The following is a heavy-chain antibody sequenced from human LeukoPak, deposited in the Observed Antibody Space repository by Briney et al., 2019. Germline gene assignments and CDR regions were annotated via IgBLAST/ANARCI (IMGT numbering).Heavy chain of an antibody. D-gene: IGHD2-15*01. CDR3: ARIWGYCSGDSCYSTPY. CDR1: GFTFSSYS. Sequence: GGSLRLSCVASGFTFSSYSMNWVRQAPGRGLEWVSYISRSSGTIYYADPVKGRFTISRDNAKNSLYLLMNSLRDEDTAVYYCARIWGYCSGDSCYSTPYWRQGTLVTVSS. J-gene: IGHJ4*02. V-gene: IGHV3-48*02. CDR2: ISRSSGTI.